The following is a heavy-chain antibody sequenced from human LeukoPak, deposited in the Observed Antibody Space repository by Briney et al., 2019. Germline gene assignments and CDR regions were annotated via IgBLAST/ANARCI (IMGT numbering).Heavy chain of an antibody. CDR1: GYTFTSYY. J-gene: IGHJ5*02. D-gene: IGHD3-3*01. CDR2: INPSGGST. Sequence: GASVKVSCKVSGYTFTSYYMHWVRQAPGQGLEWMGIINPSGGSTSYAQKFQGRVTMTRDMSTSTVYMELSSLRSEDTAVYYCARDKGVIYDFWSGYYWFDPWGQGTLVTVSS. V-gene: IGHV1-46*01. CDR3: ARDKGVIYDFWSGYYWFDP.